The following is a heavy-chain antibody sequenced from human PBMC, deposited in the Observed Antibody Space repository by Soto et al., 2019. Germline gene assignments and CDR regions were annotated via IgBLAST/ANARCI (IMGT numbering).Heavy chain of an antibody. J-gene: IGHJ6*02. CDR1: GYSFTNYW. D-gene: IGHD6-13*01. CDR2: IYPGDSDT. V-gene: IGHV5-51*01. Sequence: PGESLKISCKGSGYSFTNYWIGWVRQMPGKGLEWMGIIYPGDSDTRYSPSFQGQVTISADKSISTAYLQWSSLKASDTAMYHCARFSAAGKYYYGMYVWGQGTTVTVSS. CDR3: ARFSAAGKYYYGMYV.